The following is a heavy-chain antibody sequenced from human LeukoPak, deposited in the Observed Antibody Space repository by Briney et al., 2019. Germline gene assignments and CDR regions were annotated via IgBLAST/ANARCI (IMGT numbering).Heavy chain of an antibody. Sequence: PSETLSLTCTVSGGSISSYYWSWIRQPPGKGLEWIGYIYYSGSTNYNPSLKSRVTISVDTSKNQFSLKLSSVTAADTAVYYCARDNYGEIDYWGQGTLVTVSS. CDR1: GGSISSYY. J-gene: IGHJ4*02. V-gene: IGHV4-59*01. D-gene: IGHD4-17*01. CDR2: IYYSGST. CDR3: ARDNYGEIDY.